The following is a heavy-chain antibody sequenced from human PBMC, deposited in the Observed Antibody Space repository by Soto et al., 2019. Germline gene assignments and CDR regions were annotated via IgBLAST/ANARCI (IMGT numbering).Heavy chain of an antibody. CDR2: IYYSGST. CDR3: ATATFQVTFDP. J-gene: IGHJ5*02. Sequence: PSETLSLTCTVSGGSISSGDYYWSWIRQPPGKGLEWIGYIYYSGSTYYNPSLKSRVTISVDTSKNQFSLKLSSVTAADTAVYYCATATFQVTFDPWGQGTLVTVSS. CDR1: GGSISSGDYY. V-gene: IGHV4-30-4*01.